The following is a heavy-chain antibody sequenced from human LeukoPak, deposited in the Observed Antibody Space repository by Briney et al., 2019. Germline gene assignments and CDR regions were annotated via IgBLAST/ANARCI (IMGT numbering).Heavy chain of an antibody. Sequence: ASVKVSCKASGYAFTSYDINWVRQATGQGLEWMGWMNPNSGNTGYAQKFQGRVTMTRNTSISIAYMELSSLRSEDTAVYYCARVQVNYYYMDVWGKGTTVTVSS. V-gene: IGHV1-8*01. CDR3: ARVQVNYYYMDV. J-gene: IGHJ6*03. CDR2: MNPNSGNT. CDR1: GYAFTSYD.